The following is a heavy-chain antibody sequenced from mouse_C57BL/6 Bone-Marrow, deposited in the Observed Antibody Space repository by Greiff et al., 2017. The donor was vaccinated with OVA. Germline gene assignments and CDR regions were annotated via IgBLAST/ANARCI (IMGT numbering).Heavy chain of an antibody. V-gene: IGHV3-8*01. CDR1: GYSITSDY. CDR3: ARCIGYYGSSYPEVDV. J-gene: IGHJ1*03. CDR2: ISYSGST. D-gene: IGHD1-1*01. Sequence: VQLKESGPGLAKPSQTLSLTCSVTGYSITSDYWNWIRKFPGNKLEYMGYISYSGSTYYNPSLKSRISITRDTSKNQYYLQLNSVTTEDTATYYCARCIGYYGSSYPEVDVWGTGTTVTVSS.